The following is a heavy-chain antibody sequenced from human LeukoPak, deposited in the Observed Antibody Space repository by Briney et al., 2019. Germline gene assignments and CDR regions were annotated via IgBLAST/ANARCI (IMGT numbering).Heavy chain of an antibody. Sequence: ASVKVSCKASGGTFSSYAISWVRQAPGQGLEWMGWIKTNSGGANYAQKFQGRVTMTRDTSINTDYMELSRLRSDDTAVYYCARDGGKVGATGPFDFWGQGTLVNVPS. CDR1: GGTFSSYA. J-gene: IGHJ4*02. CDR3: ARDGGKVGATGPFDF. D-gene: IGHD1-26*01. CDR2: IKTNSGGA. V-gene: IGHV1-2*02.